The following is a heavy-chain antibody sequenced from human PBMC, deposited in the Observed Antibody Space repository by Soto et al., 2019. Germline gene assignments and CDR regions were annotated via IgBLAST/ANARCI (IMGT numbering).Heavy chain of an antibody. V-gene: IGHV4-30-4*01. CDR1: GGSISSGDYY. J-gene: IGHJ3*02. CDR2: IYYSGST. Sequence: SETLSLTCTVSGGSISSGDYYWSWIRQPPGKGLGWIGYIYYSGSTYYNPSLKSRVTISVDTSKNQFSLKLSSVTAGVTAVYYCARDYNSSGYNAGAFDIWGQGTMVTVSS. D-gene: IGHD3-22*01. CDR3: ARDYNSSGYNAGAFDI.